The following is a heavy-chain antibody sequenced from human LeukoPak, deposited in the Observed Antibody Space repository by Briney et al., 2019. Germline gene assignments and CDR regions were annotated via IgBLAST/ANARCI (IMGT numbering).Heavy chain of an antibody. CDR2: INPNSAGT. J-gene: IGHJ3*01. V-gene: IGHV1-2*02. CDR1: GYTFTGYY. Sequence: ASVKVSCKASGYTFTGYYMHWLPQSPGQGLKWMRWINPNSAGTNYAQTFQARVTITSDTSISTAYMELCRLRSEDTAVYYCARVYSGSYYVAAFAGSGQRTMVTVSS. CDR3: ARVYSGSYYVAAFAG. D-gene: IGHD1-26*01.